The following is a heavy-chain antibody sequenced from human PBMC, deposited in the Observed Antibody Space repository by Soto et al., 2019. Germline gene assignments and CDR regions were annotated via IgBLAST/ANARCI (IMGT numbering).Heavy chain of an antibody. V-gene: IGHV3-48*03. Sequence: PGGSLRLSCAASGFTLRSYDMNWVRQAPGKGLEWVSYISSSGSTIYYADSVKGRFTISRDNAKNSLYLQMNSLRAEDTAVYYCARRLIAAAGIFETHYYGMDVWGQGTTVTVSS. CDR2: ISSSGSTI. CDR3: ARRLIAAAGIFETHYYGMDV. J-gene: IGHJ6*02. D-gene: IGHD6-13*01. CDR1: GFTLRSYD.